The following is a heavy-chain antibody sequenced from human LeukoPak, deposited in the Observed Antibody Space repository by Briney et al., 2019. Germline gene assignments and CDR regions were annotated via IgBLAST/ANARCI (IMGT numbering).Heavy chain of an antibody. D-gene: IGHD2-2*01. J-gene: IGHJ5*02. CDR1: GGSISSSSYY. CDR2: IYYSGST. CDR3: ARVGIVVVPAVDNWFDP. Sequence: SETLSLTCTVSGGSISSSSYYWGWIRQPPGKGLEWIGSIYYSGSTYYNPSLKSRVTISVDTSKNQFSLKLSSVTAADTAVYYCARVGIVVVPAVDNWFDPWGQGTLVTVSS. V-gene: IGHV4-39*07.